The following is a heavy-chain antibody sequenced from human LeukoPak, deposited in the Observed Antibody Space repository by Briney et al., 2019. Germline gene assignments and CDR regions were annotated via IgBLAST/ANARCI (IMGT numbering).Heavy chain of an antibody. CDR3: ARPVVVVPAATREYYYMDV. V-gene: IGHV4-4*07. CDR2: IYTSGST. CDR1: GGSISTYY. Sequence: PSETLSLTCTVSGGSISTYYWSWIRQPAGKGLEWIGRIYTSGSTNYNPSLKSRVTISVDKSKNQFSLKLSSVTAADTAVYYCARPVVVVPAATREYYYMDVWGKGTTVTVSS. D-gene: IGHD2-2*01. J-gene: IGHJ6*03.